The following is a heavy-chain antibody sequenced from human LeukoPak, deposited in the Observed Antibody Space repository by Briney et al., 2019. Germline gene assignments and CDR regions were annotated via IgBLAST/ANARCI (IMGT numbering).Heavy chain of an antibody. Sequence: SVKVSFKASGGTFIIYAISGVRQAPGQGVEGVGGVIPIFGTANYAQKFQGRVTITTDESTSTAYMELSSLRSEDTAVYYCARGVTDIVVVPAASFPYYYYYYMDVWGKGTTVTVSS. CDR2: VIPIFGTA. CDR1: GGTFIIYA. D-gene: IGHD2-2*01. CDR3: ARGVTDIVVVPAASFPYYYYYYMDV. J-gene: IGHJ6*03. V-gene: IGHV1-69*05.